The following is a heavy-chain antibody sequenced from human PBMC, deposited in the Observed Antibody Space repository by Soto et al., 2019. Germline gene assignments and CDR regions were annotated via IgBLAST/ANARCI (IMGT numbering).Heavy chain of an antibody. CDR1: GFTFRNYD. CDR2: ISAAGDP. V-gene: IGHV3-13*05. Sequence: EVQLVESGGGLVQPGGSLRLSCEASGFTFRNYDMHWVRQGTGKGLEWVSGISAAGDPDYADSVEGRFTISRENAQNSLLLQIIHLKVGDTAVYYGAITDRDIYGVDLWYHGTTV. J-gene: IGHJ6*02. D-gene: IGHD1-20*01. CDR3: AITDRDIYGVDL.